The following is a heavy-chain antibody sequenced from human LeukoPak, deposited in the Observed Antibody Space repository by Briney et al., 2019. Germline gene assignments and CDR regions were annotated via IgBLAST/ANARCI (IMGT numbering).Heavy chain of an antibody. Sequence: PGGSLRLSCAASGFMFRSSSMSWVRQVPGKGLEWVSTISASAGNIYYADSVKGRLTISRDNSKNTLFLQMNSLRAKDTAIYYCAKRPAAVRGVIPYVDYWGQGTLVTVSS. CDR2: ISASAGNI. V-gene: IGHV3-23*01. CDR1: GFMFRSSS. J-gene: IGHJ4*02. D-gene: IGHD3-10*02. CDR3: AKRPAAVRGVIPYVDY.